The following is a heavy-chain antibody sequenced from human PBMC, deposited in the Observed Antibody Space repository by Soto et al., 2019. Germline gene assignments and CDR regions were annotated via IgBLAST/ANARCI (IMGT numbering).Heavy chain of an antibody. CDR1: GFTFTSSA. V-gene: IGHV1-58*01. CDR2: IVVGSGNT. J-gene: IGHJ4*02. D-gene: IGHD3-3*01. Sequence: ASVKVSCKASGFTFTSSAVQWVRQARGQRLEWIGWIVVGSGNTNYAPKFQERVNITRDMSTSTAYMELSSLSSEDTAVYYCAVGVRQIFGVVIMDYWGQGTLVTVSS. CDR3: AVGVRQIFGVVIMDY.